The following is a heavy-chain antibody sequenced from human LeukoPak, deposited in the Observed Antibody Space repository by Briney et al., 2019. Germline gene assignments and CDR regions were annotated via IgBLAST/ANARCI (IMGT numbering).Heavy chain of an antibody. D-gene: IGHD3-10*01. CDR1: GASVSSASY. Sequence: SETLSLTCTVSGASVSSASYWTWIRQPPGKGVEWIAHIYNGVNTNYNPSLKSRVTISVDKSKNQFSLKLSSVTAADTAVYYCARFGAWFGELLSDYFDYWGQGTLVTVSS. V-gene: IGHV4-61*01. J-gene: IGHJ4*02. CDR3: ARFGAWFGELLSDYFDY. CDR2: IYNGVNT.